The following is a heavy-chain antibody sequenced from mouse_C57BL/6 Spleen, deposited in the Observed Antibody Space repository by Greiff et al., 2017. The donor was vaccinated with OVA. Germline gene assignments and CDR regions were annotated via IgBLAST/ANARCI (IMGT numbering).Heavy chain of an antibody. CDR1: GFTFSSYG. V-gene: IGHV5-6*02. Sequence: DVKVVESGGDLVKPGGSLKLSCAASGFTFSSYGMSWVRQTPDKRLEWVATISSGGSYTYYPDSVKGRFTISRDNAKNTLYLQMSSLKSEDTAMYYCARHTVVAPSQYFDVWGTGTTVTVSS. J-gene: IGHJ1*03. CDR3: ARHTVVAPSQYFDV. D-gene: IGHD1-1*01. CDR2: ISSGGSYT.